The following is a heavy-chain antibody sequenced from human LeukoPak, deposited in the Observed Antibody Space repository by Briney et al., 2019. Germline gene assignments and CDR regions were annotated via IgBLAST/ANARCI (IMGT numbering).Heavy chain of an antibody. D-gene: IGHD6-19*01. CDR3: ASQTGIAVADYPNRQPPDY. CDR1: GYTFTGYY. CDR2: INPNSGGT. Sequence: GASVKVSCKASGYTFTGYYMHWVRQAPGQGLEWMGRINPNSGGTNYAQKFQGRVTMTRDTSISTAYMELSRLRSDDTAVYYCASQTGIAVADYPNRQPPDYWGQGTLVTVSS. J-gene: IGHJ4*02. V-gene: IGHV1-2*06.